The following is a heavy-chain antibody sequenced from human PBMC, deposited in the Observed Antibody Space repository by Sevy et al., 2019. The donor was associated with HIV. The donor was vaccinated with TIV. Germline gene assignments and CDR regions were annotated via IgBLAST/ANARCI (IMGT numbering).Heavy chain of an antibody. CDR1: GGSISSSSYY. Sequence: SETLSLTCTVSGGSISSSSYYWGWIRQPPGKGLEWIGSIYYSGSTYYNPSLKSRVTISVDTSKNQFSLKLSSVTAADTAIYYCARQLYYYDSGGDNAFDIWGQGTLVTVSS. V-gene: IGHV4-39*01. CDR3: ARQLYYYDSGGDNAFDI. CDR2: IYYSGST. J-gene: IGHJ3*02. D-gene: IGHD3-22*01.